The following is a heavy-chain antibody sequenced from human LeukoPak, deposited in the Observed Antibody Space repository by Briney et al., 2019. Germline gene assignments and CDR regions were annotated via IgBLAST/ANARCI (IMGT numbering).Heavy chain of an antibody. V-gene: IGHV1-2*06. CDR2: INPNSGGT. J-gene: IGHJ6*03. Sequence: ASVKVSCKASGYTFTGYYMHWVRQAPGQGLEWMGRINPNSGGTNYAQKFQGRVTMTRDTSISTAYVELSRLRSDDTAVYYCARDFWSGYYQGYMDVWGKGTTVTVSS. D-gene: IGHD3-3*01. CDR1: GYTFTGYY. CDR3: ARDFWSGYYQGYMDV.